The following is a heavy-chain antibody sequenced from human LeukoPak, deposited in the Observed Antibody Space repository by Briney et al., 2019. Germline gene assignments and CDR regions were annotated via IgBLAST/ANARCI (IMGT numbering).Heavy chain of an antibody. CDR1: GFTFSGYA. V-gene: IGHV3-23*01. Sequence: PGGSLRLSCAASGFTFSGYAMSWLRQAPGKGLEWVSGISDSGGSTYYADSVKGHLTISRDNSKKTLYLQMNSLRAEDTAVYYCAKGTGYYMRDSFDYWGQGTLVTVSS. CDR3: AKGTGYYMRDSFDY. D-gene: IGHD3/OR15-3a*01. J-gene: IGHJ4*02. CDR2: ISDSGGST.